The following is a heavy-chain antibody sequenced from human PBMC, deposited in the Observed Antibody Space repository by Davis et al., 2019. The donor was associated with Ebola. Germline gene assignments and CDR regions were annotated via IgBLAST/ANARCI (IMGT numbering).Heavy chain of an antibody. V-gene: IGHV3-23*01. D-gene: IGHD3-3*01. CDR2: ISGSGGST. J-gene: IGHJ4*02. CDR1: GFTFSSYW. Sequence: PGGSLRLSCAASGFTFSSYWMSWVRQAPGKGLEWVSAISGSGGSTYYADSVKGRFTISRDNSKNTLYLQMSSLRAEDTAVYYCVKLWGVVINSTQDDFDYWGQGTLVTVSS. CDR3: VKLWGVVINSTQDDFDY.